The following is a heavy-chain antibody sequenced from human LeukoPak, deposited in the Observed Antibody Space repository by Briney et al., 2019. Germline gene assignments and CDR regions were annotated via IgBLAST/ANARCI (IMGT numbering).Heavy chain of an antibody. Sequence: GGSLRLSCAASGFSVSSDYMGWVRQAPGKGLEWVSIMYRSGTTYYADSVKGRFAISRDNSKNTVYLQMNSLRAEDTAVYYCARRYCSGPNCYHVSNWGQGTVVTVSS. CDR2: MYRSGTT. CDR3: ARRYCSGPNCYHVSN. D-gene: IGHD2-15*01. V-gene: IGHV3-53*01. CDR1: GFSVSSDY. J-gene: IGHJ4*02.